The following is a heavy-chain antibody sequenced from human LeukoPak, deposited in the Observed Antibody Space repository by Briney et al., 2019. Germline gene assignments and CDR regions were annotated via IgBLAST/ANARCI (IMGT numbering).Heavy chain of an antibody. CDR1: GGSISSYY. Sequence: SETLSLTCTVSGGSISSYYWSWIRQPAGKGLEWIGRIYTSGSTNYNPSLKSRVTMSVDTSKNQFSLKLSSVTAADTAVYYCARDPQRGLVTEKWFDPWGQGTLVTVSS. D-gene: IGHD4-23*01. J-gene: IGHJ5*02. V-gene: IGHV4-4*07. CDR3: ARDPQRGLVTEKWFDP. CDR2: IYTSGST.